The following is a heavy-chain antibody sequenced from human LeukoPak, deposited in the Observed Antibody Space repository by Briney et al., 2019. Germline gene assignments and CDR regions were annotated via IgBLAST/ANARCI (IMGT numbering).Heavy chain of an antibody. CDR2: INHSGST. CDR3: ARYSNWNYFFDY. V-gene: IGHV4-34*01. CDR1: GGSFSGYY. J-gene: IGHJ4*02. Sequence: PSETLSLTCAVYGGSFSGYYWSWIRQPPGKGLEWIGEINHSGSTNYNPSLKSRVTISVDTSKNQFSLKLSSVTAADTAVYYCARYSNWNYFFDYWGQGTLVTVSS. D-gene: IGHD1-7*01.